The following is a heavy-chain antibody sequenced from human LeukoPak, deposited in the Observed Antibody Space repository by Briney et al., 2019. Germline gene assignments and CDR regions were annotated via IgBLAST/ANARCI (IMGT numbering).Heavy chain of an antibody. CDR1: GYTFTGYY. CDR2: INPNSGGT. CDR3: ARASRGTIGSGSYY. J-gene: IGHJ4*02. V-gene: IGHV1-2*02. Sequence: ASVKVSCKASGYTFTGYYMHWVRQAPGQGLEWMGWINPNSGGTNYAQKFQGRVTMTRDTSIGTAYMELSRLRSDDTAVYYCARASRGTIGSGSYYWGQGTLVTVSS. D-gene: IGHD3-10*01.